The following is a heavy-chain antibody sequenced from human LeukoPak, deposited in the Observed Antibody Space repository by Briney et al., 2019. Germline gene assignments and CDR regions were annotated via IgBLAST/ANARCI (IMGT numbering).Heavy chain of an antibody. CDR1: GWSFSGYY. CDR2: INHSGST. CDR3: ARGSCSGGSCYSFYFYYRDV. Sequence: SDTLSLTCEVYGWSFSGYYLRWIRQPPAKGLEWIGDINHSGSTNYNPSLKSRVTISVDTSKIQFSVQLPSVTDADTAVYYCARGSCSGGSCYSFYFYYRDVWGKGTTVTVSS. V-gene: IGHV4-34*01. J-gene: IGHJ6*03. D-gene: IGHD2-15*01.